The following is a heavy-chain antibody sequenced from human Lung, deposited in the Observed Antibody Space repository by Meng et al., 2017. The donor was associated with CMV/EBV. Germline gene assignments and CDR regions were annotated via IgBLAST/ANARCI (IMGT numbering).Heavy chain of an antibody. CDR3: ARGKQDAWELLAY. V-gene: IGHV4-4*02. CDR2: IDDSGST. CDR1: GVSISSNIR. D-gene: IGHD1-26*01. J-gene: IGHJ4*02. Sequence: LREPGPGRVKPSGTLSLTCGVSGVSISSNIRWTWVRQPPGKGLEWIGDIDDSGSTNYNPSLNSRISISLDKSKNHFSLKVNSVTAADTAVYYCARGKQDAWELLAYWGQGALVTVSS.